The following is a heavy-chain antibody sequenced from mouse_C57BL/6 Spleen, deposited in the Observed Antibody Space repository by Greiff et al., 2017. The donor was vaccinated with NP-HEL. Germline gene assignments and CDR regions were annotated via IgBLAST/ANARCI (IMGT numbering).Heavy chain of an antibody. CDR3: ARSAYDYEAY. CDR1: GYTFTSYW. D-gene: IGHD2-4*01. Sequence: VQLQQPGAELVMPGASVKLSCKASGYTFTSYWMHWVKQRPGQGLEWIGEIDPSDSYTNYNQKFKGKSTLTVDKSSSTAYMQLSSLTSEDSAVYYCARSAYDYEAYWGQGTLVTVSA. J-gene: IGHJ3*01. V-gene: IGHV1-69*01. CDR2: IDPSDSYT.